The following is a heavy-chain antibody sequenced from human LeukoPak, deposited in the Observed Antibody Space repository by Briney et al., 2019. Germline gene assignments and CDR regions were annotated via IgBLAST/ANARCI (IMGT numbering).Heavy chain of an antibody. V-gene: IGHV3-23*01. J-gene: IGHJ6*03. D-gene: IGHD1-14*01. CDR2: ISGSGGST. CDR3: ANIKDCYYYYMDV. Sequence: GGSLRLSCAASGFTFSSYAMSWVRQAPGKGLEWVSAISGSGGSTYYADSVKGRFTISRDNSKNTLYLQMNSLRAEDTAVYYCANIKDCYYYYMDVWGKGTTVTVSS. CDR1: GFTFSSYA.